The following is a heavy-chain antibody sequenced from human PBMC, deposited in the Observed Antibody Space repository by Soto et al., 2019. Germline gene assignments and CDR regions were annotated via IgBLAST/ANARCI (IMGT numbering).Heavy chain of an antibody. CDR1: GYTFTNYY. CDR2: INPSSGST. Sequence: QVQLVQSGAEVKNPGASVKVSCKASGYTFTNYYIHWVRQAPGHGLEWMAIINPSSGSTNYAHNFPGRVTLARDTLTNTVYMELSSLRSEDTAIYYCARGLAAGDYWGQGTLVTVSS. CDR3: ARGLAAGDY. V-gene: IGHV1-46*01. J-gene: IGHJ4*02. D-gene: IGHD6-13*01.